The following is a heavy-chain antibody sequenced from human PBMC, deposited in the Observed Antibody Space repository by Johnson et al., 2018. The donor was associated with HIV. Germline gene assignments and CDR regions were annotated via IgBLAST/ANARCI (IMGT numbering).Heavy chain of an antibody. J-gene: IGHJ3*02. Sequence: QVQLVESGGGVVQPGRSLKLSCAASGFPFSTYAVHWVRQSPGKGLEWVAVISYDGTIRYYAASVKGRFTISRDNSKNIAFMQMNRLRGEDTALYYCAREEEYRYAFDIWGQGTMVTVSS. CDR1: GFPFSTYA. D-gene: IGHD2/OR15-2a*01. V-gene: IGHV3-30-3*01. CDR3: AREEEYRYAFDI. CDR2: ISYDGTIR.